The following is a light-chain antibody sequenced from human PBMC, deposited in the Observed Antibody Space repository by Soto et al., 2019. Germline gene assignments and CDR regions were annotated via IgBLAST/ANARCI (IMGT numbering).Light chain of an antibody. J-gene: IGLJ1*01. CDR2: DVI. V-gene: IGLV2-14*01. CDR3: SSYTKSSTLYV. CDR1: SSDVGGYNY. Sequence: QSALTQPASVSASPGQSITISCTGTSSDVGGYNYVSWYQQQPGKAPKLMIYDVINRPSGVSNRFSASKSGNTASLTISGLQAEDEADYYCSSYTKSSTLYVFGTGTKVTVL.